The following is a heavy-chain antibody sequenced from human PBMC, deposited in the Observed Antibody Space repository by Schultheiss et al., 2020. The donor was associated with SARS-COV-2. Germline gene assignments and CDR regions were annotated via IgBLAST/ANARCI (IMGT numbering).Heavy chain of an antibody. J-gene: IGHJ6*02. CDR2: IKQDGSEK. Sequence: GGSLRLSCAASGFTFSSYSMNWVRQAPGKGLEWVANIKQDGSEKYYVDSVKGRFTISRDNAKNSLYLQMNSLRAEDTAVYYCARDSGYSYGSYYYYYGMDVWGQGTTVTVSS. CDR3: ARDSGYSYGSYYYYYGMDV. V-gene: IGHV3-7*03. D-gene: IGHD5-18*01. CDR1: GFTFSSYS.